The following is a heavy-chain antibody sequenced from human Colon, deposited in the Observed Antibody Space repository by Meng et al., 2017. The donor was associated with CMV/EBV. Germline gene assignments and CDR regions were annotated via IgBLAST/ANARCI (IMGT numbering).Heavy chain of an antibody. CDR1: GFTFSSFS. Sequence: GESLKISCAASGFTFSSFSMNWVRQAPGKGLEWVSSISTSGTYIHYADSVKGRFTISRDNAKNSLYLQMDSLRAEDRGVYYCARDRVVTVTTPDGYFYYGLEVWGPGTTVTVSS. V-gene: IGHV3-21*01. D-gene: IGHD4-11*01. CDR2: ISTSGTYI. CDR3: ARDRVVTVTTPDGYFYYGLEV. J-gene: IGHJ6*02.